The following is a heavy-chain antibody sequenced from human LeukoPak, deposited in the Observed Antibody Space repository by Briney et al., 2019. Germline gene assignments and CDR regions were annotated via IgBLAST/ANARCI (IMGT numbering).Heavy chain of an antibody. V-gene: IGHV4-39*01. CDR1: GGSISSSSYF. CDR2: IYYSGGT. J-gene: IGHJ4*02. Sequence: SETLSLTCTVSGGSISSSSYFWGWIRQPPGKGLECIGSIYYSGGTSYNPSLKSRVTISVDTSKNQFSVKLSSVTAADTAIYYCARYYYGSGKQPYWGQGTLVTVSS. D-gene: IGHD3-10*01. CDR3: ARYYYGSGKQPY.